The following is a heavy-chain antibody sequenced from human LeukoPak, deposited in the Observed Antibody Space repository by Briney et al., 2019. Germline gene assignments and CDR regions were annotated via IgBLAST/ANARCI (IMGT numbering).Heavy chain of an antibody. V-gene: IGHV5-51*01. Sequence: GESLKISCQGSGYSFTTYWIGWVRQMPGKGLECMGIIYPGDSDTGYSPSLQGQVTISADKSINTAYLQWSSLKASNTAMYYCARLGTYWSNYYFEYWGQGTLVTVSS. CDR1: GYSFTTYW. CDR3: ARLGTYWSNYYFEY. J-gene: IGHJ4*02. CDR2: IYPGDSDT. D-gene: IGHD3-10*01.